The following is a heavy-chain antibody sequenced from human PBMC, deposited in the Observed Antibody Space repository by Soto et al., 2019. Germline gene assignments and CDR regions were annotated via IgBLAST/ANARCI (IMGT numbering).Heavy chain of an antibody. CDR3: ARDRGYSRRKSDYYYGMDV. J-gene: IGHJ6*02. D-gene: IGHD6-13*01. CDR2: TYYRSKWYN. Sequence: PSQTLSLTCAISGDSVSSNSAAWNWTRQSPSRGLEWLGRTYYRSKWYNDYAVSVKSRITINPDTSKNQFSLQLNSVTPEDTAVYYCARDRGYSRRKSDYYYGMDVWGQGTTVTVSS. V-gene: IGHV6-1*01. CDR1: GDSVSSNSAA.